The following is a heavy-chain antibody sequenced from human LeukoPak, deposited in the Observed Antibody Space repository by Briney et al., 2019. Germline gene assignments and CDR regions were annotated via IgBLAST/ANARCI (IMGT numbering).Heavy chain of an antibody. CDR1: EYTFTSYD. J-gene: IGHJ6*02. V-gene: IGHV1-8*01. CDR2: MNPNSGNT. D-gene: IGHD3-3*01. Sequence: GASVKVSCKASEYTFTSYDINWVRQATGQGLEWMGWMNPNSGNTGYLQKLQGRVTLTRNTSTSTAYMELSSLTSDDTAVYYCARGPWSGYYSEDYYYYGMDVWGQGTTVTVSS. CDR3: ARGPWSGYYSEDYYYYGMDV.